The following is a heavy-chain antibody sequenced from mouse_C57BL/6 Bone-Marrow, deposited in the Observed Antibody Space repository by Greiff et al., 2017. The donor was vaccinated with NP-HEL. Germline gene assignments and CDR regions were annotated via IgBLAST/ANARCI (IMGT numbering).Heavy chain of an antibody. CDR3: ARWDYYGSSDSWYFDV. J-gene: IGHJ1*03. V-gene: IGHV15-2*01. CDR1: DSEVFPIAY. CDR2: ILPSIGRT. Sequence: QVQLQQSGSELRSPGSSVKLSCKDFDSEVFPIAYMSWVRQKPGHGFEWIGGILPSIGRTIYGEKFEDKATLDADTQSNTAYLELNSLTSEDSAIYYCARWDYYGSSDSWYFDVWGTGTTVTVSS. D-gene: IGHD1-1*01.